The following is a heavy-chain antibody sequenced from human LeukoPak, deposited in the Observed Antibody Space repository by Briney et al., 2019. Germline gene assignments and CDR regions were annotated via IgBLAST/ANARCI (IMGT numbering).Heavy chain of an antibody. V-gene: IGHV3-48*01. D-gene: IGHD3-10*01. CDR3: ARDGWFGDYNWFDP. J-gene: IGHJ5*02. Sequence: QAGGSLRLSCAASGFTFSSYSMNWVRQAPGKGLEWVSYISSASNTIYYADSVKGRFTISRDNAKNSLYLQMNSLRAEDTAMYYCARDGWFGDYNWFDPWGQGTLVTVSS. CDR2: ISSASNTI. CDR1: GFTFSSYS.